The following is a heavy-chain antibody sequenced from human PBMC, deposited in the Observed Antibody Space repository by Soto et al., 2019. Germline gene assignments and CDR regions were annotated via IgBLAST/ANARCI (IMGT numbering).Heavy chain of an antibody. CDR1: GGSIGSSSYY. D-gene: IGHD2-2*01. J-gene: IGHJ4*02. V-gene: IGHV4-39*07. CDR2: IYYSGST. Sequence: PSETLSLTCTVSGGSIGSSSYYWGWIRQPPGKGLEWIGCIYYSGSTSYNPSLKSRVTISIDTSKNQFSLKLSSVTAADTAVYYCARTEWLPALDYWGQGTLVTVSS. CDR3: ARTEWLPALDY.